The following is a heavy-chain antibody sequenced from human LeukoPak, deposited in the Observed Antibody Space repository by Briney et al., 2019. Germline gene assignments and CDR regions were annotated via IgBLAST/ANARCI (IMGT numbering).Heavy chain of an antibody. Sequence: PSETLSLTCSVSGYSIRTGFYWSWIRQPPGKGLEWIGYIYYSGSTNYNPSLKSRVTISVDTSKNQFSLKLSSVTAADTAVYYCARGTATLRYFVWKRSRDDAFDIWGQGTMVTVSS. CDR2: IYYSGST. J-gene: IGHJ3*02. CDR1: GYSIRTGFY. CDR3: ARGTATLRYFVWKRSRDDAFDI. V-gene: IGHV4-59*01. D-gene: IGHD3-9*01.